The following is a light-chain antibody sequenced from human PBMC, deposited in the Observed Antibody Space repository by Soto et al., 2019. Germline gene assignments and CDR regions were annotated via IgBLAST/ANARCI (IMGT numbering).Light chain of an antibody. V-gene: IGKV1-39*01. CDR1: RSISNY. CDR3: QQSYSVPR. CDR2: AAS. Sequence: DIQMTQSPSSLSASVGDRVTITCRASRSISNYLNWYQQKSGKAPRLLISAASSLQPGVPSRFSGTGTGREFTLTITSLQPEDSATYYCQQSYSVPRFGHGTRVDLK. J-gene: IGKJ1*01.